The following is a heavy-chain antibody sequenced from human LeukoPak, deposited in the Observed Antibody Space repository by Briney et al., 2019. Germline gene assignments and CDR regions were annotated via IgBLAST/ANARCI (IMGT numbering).Heavy chain of an antibody. CDR2: IISTSSTI. Sequence: PGGSLRLSCVASGFTFSSSSMNWVRQAPGKGLEWVSYIISTSSTIYYADSVKGRFTIPRDNANNLLYLQMNSLRDEDTAVYYCARGLSFDYWGQGTLVTVSS. CDR1: GFTFSSSS. CDR3: ARGLSFDY. J-gene: IGHJ4*02. V-gene: IGHV3-48*02.